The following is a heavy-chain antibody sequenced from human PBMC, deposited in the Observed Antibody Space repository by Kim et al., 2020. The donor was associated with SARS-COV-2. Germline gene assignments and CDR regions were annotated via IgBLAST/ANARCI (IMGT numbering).Heavy chain of an antibody. J-gene: IGHJ4*02. CDR3: AKDLGTTWYLIDY. V-gene: IGHV3-30*02. Sequence: NADSVHGRFTSSRDNSKGTLYLQMGSLRAEDTAVYYCAKDLGTTWYLIDYWGQGTLVTVSS. D-gene: IGHD6-13*01.